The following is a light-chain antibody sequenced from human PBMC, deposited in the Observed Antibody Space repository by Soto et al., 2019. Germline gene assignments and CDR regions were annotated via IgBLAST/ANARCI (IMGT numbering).Light chain of an antibody. CDR2: RNN. Sequence: QSVLPQPPSASGTPGQGVTISCSGRSSNIGSNYVYWYQQLPGTAPKLLIYRNNQRPSGVPDRFSGSKSGTSASRAISGLRSEDEADYYCAAWDDSLSGVVFGGGTKLTVL. CDR3: AAWDDSLSGVV. CDR1: SSNIGSNY. J-gene: IGLJ2*01. V-gene: IGLV1-47*01.